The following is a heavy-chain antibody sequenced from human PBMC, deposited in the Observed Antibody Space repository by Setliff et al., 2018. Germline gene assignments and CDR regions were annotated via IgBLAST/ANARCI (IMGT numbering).Heavy chain of an antibody. Sequence: SGPTLVNPTQTLTLTCTFSGFSLNTSGVGVGWIRQPPGKALEWLALIYSDDNKLYTPSLKTRLTISKDTSKNQVVLTMTNMDPVDTATYYCAAASNYYDYWGQGTLVTVSS. CDR1: GFSLNTSGVG. J-gene: IGHJ4*02. CDR2: IYSDDNK. CDR3: AAASNYYDY. V-gene: IGHV2-5*02.